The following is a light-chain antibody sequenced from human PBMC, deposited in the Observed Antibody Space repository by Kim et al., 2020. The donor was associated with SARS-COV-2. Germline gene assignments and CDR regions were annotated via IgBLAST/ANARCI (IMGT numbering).Light chain of an antibody. V-gene: IGLV3-19*01. CDR2: AKN. CDR3: NPRDSSANHLV. CDR1: SLRSYY. J-gene: IGLJ2*01. Sequence: SSELTQDPAVSVALGQTVRITCQGDSLRSYYASWYQQKPGQAPGLVIYAKNNRPSGIPDRFSGSTSGNTASLTITGAQAEDEADYYRNPRDSSANHLVF.